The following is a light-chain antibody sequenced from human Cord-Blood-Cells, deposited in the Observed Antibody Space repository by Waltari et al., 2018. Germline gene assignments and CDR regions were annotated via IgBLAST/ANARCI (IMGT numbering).Light chain of an antibody. CDR3: CSYAGSSTYV. V-gene: IGLV2-23*01. J-gene: IGLJ1*01. CDR1: SSDVGSYNL. CDR2: EGS. Sequence: QSALTQPASVSGSPGQSITISCTGTSSDVGSYNLVSGYQRHPGKAPKLRIYEGSKRSSGVSNRFSGSKSGNTASLTISGLQAEDEADYYCCSYAGSSTYVFGTGTKVTVL.